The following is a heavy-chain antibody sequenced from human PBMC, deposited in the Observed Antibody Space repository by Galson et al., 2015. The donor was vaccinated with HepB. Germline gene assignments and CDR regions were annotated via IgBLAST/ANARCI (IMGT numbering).Heavy chain of an antibody. CDR3: ATLTAAGHSVYFQH. V-gene: IGHV1-24*01. J-gene: IGHJ1*01. CDR1: GYTLTELS. D-gene: IGHD6-13*01. CDR2: FDPEDGET. Sequence: SVKVSCKVSGYTLTELSMHWVRQAPGKGLEWMGGFDPEDGETIYAQKFQGRVTMTEDTSTDTAYMELSSLRSEDTAVYYCATLTAAGHSVYFQHWGQGTLVTVSS.